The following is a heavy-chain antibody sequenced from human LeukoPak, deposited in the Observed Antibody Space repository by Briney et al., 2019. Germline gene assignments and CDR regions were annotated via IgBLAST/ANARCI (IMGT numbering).Heavy chain of an antibody. D-gene: IGHD5-12*01. CDR3: ARTQNGVVATGL. CDR1: GGSFSGYY. J-gene: IGHJ4*02. Sequence: PSETLSLTCAVYGGSFSGYYWSWIRQPPGKGLEWIGYIYYSGSTNYNPSLKSRVTISVDTSKNQFSLKLSSVTAADTAVYYCARTQNGVVATGLWGQGTLVTVSS. V-gene: IGHV4-59*01. CDR2: IYYSGST.